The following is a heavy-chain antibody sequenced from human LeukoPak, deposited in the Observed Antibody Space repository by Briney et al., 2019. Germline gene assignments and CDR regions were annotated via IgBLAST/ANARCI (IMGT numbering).Heavy chain of an antibody. CDR2: INPNSGGT. CDR1: GYTVIHYY. D-gene: IGHD2-15*01. Sequence: ASVKVSCKASGYTVIHYYIHWVRQAPGQGLEWMGWINPNSGGTNYAQKFQGRVTMTRDTSISTAYMELSRLRSDDTAVYYCARDYCSGGSCYESTADYWGQGTLVTVSS. CDR3: ARDYCSGGSCYESTADY. V-gene: IGHV1-2*02. J-gene: IGHJ4*02.